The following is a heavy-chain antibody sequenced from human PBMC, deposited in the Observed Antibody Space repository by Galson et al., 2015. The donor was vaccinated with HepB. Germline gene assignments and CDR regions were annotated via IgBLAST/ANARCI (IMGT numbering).Heavy chain of an antibody. CDR3: ARDRMAAVGQRYFDS. V-gene: IGHV3-64*01. CDR2: IGSQGDGT. J-gene: IGHJ4*02. CDR1: GFTFSQYI. Sequence: SLRLSCAASGFTFSQYIMHWVRQAPGKRLEYVSGIGSQGDGTFYAQSVKGRFTISRDNFQNMLFLHMDGLGPEDTAVYFCARDRMAAVGQRYFDSWGQGTLVTVSS. D-gene: IGHD6-25*01.